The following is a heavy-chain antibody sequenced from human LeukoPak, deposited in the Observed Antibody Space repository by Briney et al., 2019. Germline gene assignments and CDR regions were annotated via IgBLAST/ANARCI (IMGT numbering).Heavy chain of an antibody. CDR2: IYYSGST. D-gene: IGHD3-22*01. J-gene: IGHJ4*02. CDR1: GGSISSYY. V-gene: IGHV4-59*12. Sequence: SETLSLTCTVSGGSISSYYWSWIRQPPGKGLEWIGYIYYSGSTNYNPSLKSRVTISVDTSKNQFSLKLSSVTAADTAVYYCARESMIVVDTFDYWGQGTLVTVSS. CDR3: ARESMIVVDTFDY.